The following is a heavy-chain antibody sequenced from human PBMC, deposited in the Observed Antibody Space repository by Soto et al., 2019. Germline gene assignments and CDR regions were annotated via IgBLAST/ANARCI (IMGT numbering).Heavy chain of an antibody. V-gene: IGHV3-66*01. Sequence: EVQLVESGGGLVQPGGSLRLSCAASGFTVSSNYMSWVRQAPGKGLEWVSVIYSGGSTYYADSVKGRFTISRDNSKNTVYLQMNSLRAEDTAVYYCARGRCSGGSCYGVYGYWGQGTLVTVSS. D-gene: IGHD2-15*01. CDR2: IYSGGST. CDR1: GFTVSSNY. J-gene: IGHJ4*02. CDR3: ARGRCSGGSCYGVYGY.